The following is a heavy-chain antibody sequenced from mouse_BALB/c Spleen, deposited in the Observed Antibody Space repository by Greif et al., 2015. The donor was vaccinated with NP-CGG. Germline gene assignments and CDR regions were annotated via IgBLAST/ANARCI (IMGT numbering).Heavy chain of an antibody. J-gene: IGHJ4*01. D-gene: IGHD2-14*01. CDR3: VRHRYYAMDY. V-gene: IGHV10-1*02. CDR1: GFTFNTYA. CDR2: IRSKSNNYAI. Sequence: EVQVVESGGGLVQPKGSLKLSCAASGFTFNTYAMNWVRQAPGKGLEWVARIRSKSNNYAIYYADSVKDRFTISRDDSQSMLYLQMNNLKTEDTAMYYCVRHRYYAMDYWGQGTSVTVSS.